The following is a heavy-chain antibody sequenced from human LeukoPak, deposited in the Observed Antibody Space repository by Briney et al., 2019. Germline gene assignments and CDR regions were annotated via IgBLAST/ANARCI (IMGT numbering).Heavy chain of an antibody. Sequence: SETLSLTCTVSGGSISSSSYYWGWLRQPPGKGLEWVGSIYYSGSTYYNPSLKSRVTISVNTSKNQFSLKLSSVTAADTAVYYCARDRRGGNPIVVAITEFYFDYWGQGTLVTVSS. CDR3: ARDRRGGNPIVVAITEFYFDY. CDR2: IYYSGST. J-gene: IGHJ4*02. V-gene: IGHV4-39*07. D-gene: IGHD3-22*01. CDR1: GGSISSSSYY.